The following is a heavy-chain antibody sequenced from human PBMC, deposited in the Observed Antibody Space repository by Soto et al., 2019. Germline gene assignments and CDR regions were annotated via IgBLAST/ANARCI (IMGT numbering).Heavy chain of an antibody. Sequence: SETLSLTCTVSGGSLSSYYWSWIRQSPGKGLEWIGYISYSGSTKYNPSLKSRVTISVDTSKNQFSLKLSSVTAADTAVYYCSRGRGDTAMPRHYWGQGTLVTVSS. V-gene: IGHV4-59*01. CDR1: GGSLSSYY. CDR2: ISYSGST. J-gene: IGHJ4*02. CDR3: SRGRGDTAMPRHY. D-gene: IGHD5-18*01.